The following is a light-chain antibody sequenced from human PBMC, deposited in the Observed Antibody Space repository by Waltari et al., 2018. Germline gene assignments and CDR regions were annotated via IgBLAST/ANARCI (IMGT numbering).Light chain of an antibody. CDR1: PGISSA. CDR3: QQLHSYPIT. V-gene: IGKV1-13*02. J-gene: IGKJ5*01. CDR2: DAS. Sequence: IQSPSSLSASVGDRITITCRASPGISSALAWYQQKPGESPKFLIYDASSLQSGVPSRFSGSASGTDFTLTITSLQPEDFATYYCQQLHSYPITFGQGTRLEIK.